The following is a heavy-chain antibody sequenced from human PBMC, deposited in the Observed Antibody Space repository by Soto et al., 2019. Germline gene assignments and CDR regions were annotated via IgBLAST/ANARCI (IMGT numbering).Heavy chain of an antibody. CDR1: GGGNLRDYR. J-gene: IGHJ4*02. V-gene: IGHV1-69*10. Sequence: ASVKVSCKASGGGNLRDYRTTWVRRAPGQGLEWMGGIIPKLGSANYAQNFQGRVTITADKTTSTVYMELSSLRSEDTAVYYCARGWGPTETNVIIDYWGQGTLVTVSS. CDR2: IIPKLGSA. CDR3: ARGWGPTETNVIIDY. D-gene: IGHD4-17*01.